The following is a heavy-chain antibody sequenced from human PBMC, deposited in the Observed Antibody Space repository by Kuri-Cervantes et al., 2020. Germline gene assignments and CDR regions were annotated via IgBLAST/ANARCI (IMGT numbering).Heavy chain of an antibody. CDR1: GFTFSSYA. Sequence: GESLKISCAASGFTFSSYAMHWVRQAPGKGLEWVAVISYDGSNKYYADSAKGRFTISRDNSKNTLHLQMNSLRAEDTAVYYCARGSDSSSWYWGTGYYYYYGMDVWGQGTTVTVSS. D-gene: IGHD6-13*01. CDR3: ARGSDSSSWYWGTGYYYYYGMDV. V-gene: IGHV3-30-3*01. CDR2: ISYDGSNK. J-gene: IGHJ6*02.